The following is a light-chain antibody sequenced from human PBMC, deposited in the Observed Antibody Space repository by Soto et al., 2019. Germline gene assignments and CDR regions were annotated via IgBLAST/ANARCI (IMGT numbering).Light chain of an antibody. Sequence: QSALTQPRSVSGSPGQSVTISCTGTSSDVGGYNYVSWYQQHPGKAPKLMIYDVSKRPSGVPDRFSGSKSDNTASLTISGLQAEDEADYYCSSYTSSSTLGFGGGTKLTVL. CDR2: DVS. CDR3: SSYTSSSTLG. V-gene: IGLV2-11*01. CDR1: SSDVGGYNY. J-gene: IGLJ3*02.